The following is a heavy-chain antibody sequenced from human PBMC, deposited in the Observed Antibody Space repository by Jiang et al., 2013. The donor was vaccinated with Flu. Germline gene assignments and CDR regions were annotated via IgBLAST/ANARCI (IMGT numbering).Heavy chain of an antibody. CDR2: IIPVVGTT. Sequence: VKKPGSSVKVSCKASGDTFNNYPITWVRQAPGQGLEWMGGIIPVVGTTHYAQKFQGRVTITADKSTTTAYMELSTLRSEDTAVYYCARDRYYDNSGNYFESIYWGQGTLVTVSS. J-gene: IGHJ4*02. D-gene: IGHD3-22*01. V-gene: IGHV1-69*06. CDR1: GDTFNNYP. CDR3: ARDRYYDNSGNYFESIY.